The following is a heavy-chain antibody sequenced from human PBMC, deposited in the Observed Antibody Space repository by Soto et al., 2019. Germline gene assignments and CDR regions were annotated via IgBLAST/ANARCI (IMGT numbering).Heavy chain of an antibody. V-gene: IGHV4-31*03. CDR2: IYYSGST. CDR1: GGSISSGGYY. CDR3: ARLPSYPQLLLDY. D-gene: IGHD5-18*01. J-gene: IGHJ4*02. Sequence: PSETLSLTCTVSGGSISSGGYYWSWIRQHPGKGLEWIGYIYYSGSTYYNPSLKSRVTISVDTAKDQFYLKLSTVTAADTAVYYCARLPSYPQLLLDYWGQGTLVTVSS.